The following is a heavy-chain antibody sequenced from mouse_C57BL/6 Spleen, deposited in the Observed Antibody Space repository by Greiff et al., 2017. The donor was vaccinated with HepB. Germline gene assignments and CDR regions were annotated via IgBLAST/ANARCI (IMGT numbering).Heavy chain of an antibody. CDR2: ISYDGSN. V-gene: IGHV3-6*01. J-gene: IGHJ4*01. Sequence: EVQLQQSGPGLVKPSQSLSLTCSVTGYSITSGYYWNWIRQFPGNKLEWMGYISYDGSNNYNPSLKNRFSITRDTSKNQFFLKLNSMTTEDTATYYCASPQGGYYGYAMDYWGQGTSVTVSS. CDR1: GYSITSGYY. CDR3: ASPQGGYYGYAMDY. D-gene: IGHD1-1*01.